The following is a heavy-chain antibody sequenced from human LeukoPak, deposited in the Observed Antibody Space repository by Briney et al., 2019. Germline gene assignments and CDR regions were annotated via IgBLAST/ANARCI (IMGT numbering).Heavy chain of an antibody. CDR2: INPSGGST. D-gene: IGHD6-6*01. J-gene: IGHJ4*02. CDR1: GYTFTSYY. Sequence: AASVKVSCKASGYTFTSYYMHWVRQAPGQGLEWMGIINPSGGSTSYAQKFQGRVTMTRDTSTSTVYMELSSLRSEDTAVYYCARGGGFVYRSSSSGLGYWGQGTLVTVSS. V-gene: IGHV1-46*01. CDR3: ARGGGFVYRSSSSGLGY.